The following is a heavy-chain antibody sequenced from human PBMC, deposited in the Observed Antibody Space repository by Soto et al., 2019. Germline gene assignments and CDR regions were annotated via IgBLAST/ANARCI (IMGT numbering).Heavy chain of an antibody. CDR3: AKSLGGDRSGAFDF. CDR2: IIPIFGRA. J-gene: IGHJ3*01. Sequence: QVQLVQSGAEVKKPGSAVKVSCKASGGIFSSHAFSWVRQAPGQGLEWMGGIIPIFGRANYAHKFHGRVTIIADESTSKVHMEVTSLRFADPAVYYCAKSLGGDRSGAFDFWGQGTMVTVSS. V-gene: IGHV1-69*01. D-gene: IGHD2-21*02. CDR1: GGIFSSHA.